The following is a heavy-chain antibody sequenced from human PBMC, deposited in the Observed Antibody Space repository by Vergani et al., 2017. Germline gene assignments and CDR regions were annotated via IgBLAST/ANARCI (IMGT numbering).Heavy chain of an antibody. V-gene: IGHV3-30-3*01. D-gene: IGHD2-2*01. CDR1: GFTFSSSA. Sequence: QVQLVESGGGVVQPGRSLRLSCAASGFTFSSSAMHWVRQAPGKGLEWVAVISYDGSNKYYADSVKGRFTISRDNSKNTLYLQLNSLRAEDTAVYYCARAPPGVVVPAATLDYWGQGTLVTVSS. J-gene: IGHJ4*02. CDR3: ARAPPGVVVPAATLDY. CDR2: ISYDGSNK.